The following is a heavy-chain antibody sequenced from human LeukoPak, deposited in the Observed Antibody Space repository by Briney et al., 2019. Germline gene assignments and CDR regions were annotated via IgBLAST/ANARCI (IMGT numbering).Heavy chain of an antibody. CDR1: GFTFSSYG. V-gene: IGHV3-30*03. D-gene: IGHD5-12*01. J-gene: IGHJ4*02. Sequence: PGGSLRLSCAASGFTFSSYGMHWVRQAPGKGLEWVAIISFDGSNKYYADSVKGRFTISRDNSKNTLFLQMNSLRAEDTAVYYCAAGGRYSGYEDWGQGTLVTASS. CDR2: ISFDGSNK. CDR3: AAGGRYSGYED.